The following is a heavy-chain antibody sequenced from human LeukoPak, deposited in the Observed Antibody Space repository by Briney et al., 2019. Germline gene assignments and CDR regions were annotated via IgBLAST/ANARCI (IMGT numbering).Heavy chain of an antibody. CDR2: ISSSGSTI. CDR3: ARDGYSSSWYAGGGDY. V-gene: IGHV3-48*03. D-gene: IGHD6-13*01. Sequence: GGSLRLSCAASGFTFSSYEMNWVRQAPGKGLEWVSYISSSGSTIYYADSVKGRFTISRDNAKNSLYLQMNSLRAEDTAVYYCARDGYSSSWYAGGGDYWGQGTLVTVSS. J-gene: IGHJ4*02. CDR1: GFTFSSYE.